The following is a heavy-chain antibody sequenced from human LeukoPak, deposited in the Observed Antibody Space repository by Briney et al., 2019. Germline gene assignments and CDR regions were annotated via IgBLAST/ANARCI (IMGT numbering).Heavy chain of an antibody. D-gene: IGHD4-11*01. V-gene: IGHV1-18*01. CDR1: GYTFTSYG. Sequence: ASVKVSCKASGYTFTSYGISWVRQAPGQGLEWMGWISAYNGNTNYAQKLQGRVTMTTDTSTSTAYMELRSLRSDDPAVFYCARDPGTTMTPHNWFDPWGQGTLVTVSS. CDR2: ISAYNGNT. J-gene: IGHJ5*02. CDR3: ARDPGTTMTPHNWFDP.